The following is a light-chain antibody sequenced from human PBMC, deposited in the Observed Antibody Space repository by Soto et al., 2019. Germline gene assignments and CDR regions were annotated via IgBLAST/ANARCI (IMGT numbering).Light chain of an antibody. J-gene: IGLJ1*01. V-gene: IGLV2-8*01. Sequence: QSALTQPPSVSGSPGQSVTISCTGTSSDVGGYKYVSWYQQQHPGKAPKLIIYEVTKRPSGVPDRFSGSKSGNTASLTVSGLQAEDEADYYCMSYTGSSHVFGTGTKLTVL. CDR3: MSYTGSSHV. CDR1: SSDVGGYKY. CDR2: EVT.